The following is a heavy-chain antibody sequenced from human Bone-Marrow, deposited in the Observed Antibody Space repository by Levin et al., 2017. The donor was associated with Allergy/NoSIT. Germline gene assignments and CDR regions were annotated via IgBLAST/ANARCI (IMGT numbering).Heavy chain of an antibody. J-gene: IGHJ4*02. CDR1: GFTVSSNY. CDR2: IYSGGSK. CDR3: ARGWFGELLSL. Sequence: SCAASGFTVSSNYMSWVRQAPGKGPEWVSVIYSGGSKYYADSVKGRFIISSDNSKNTMYLQMNSLRAEDTAVYYCARGWFGELLSLWGQGTLVTGSS. V-gene: IGHV3-53*01. D-gene: IGHD3-10*01.